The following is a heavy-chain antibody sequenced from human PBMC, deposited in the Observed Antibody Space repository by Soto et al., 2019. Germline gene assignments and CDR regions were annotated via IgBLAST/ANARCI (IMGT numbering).Heavy chain of an antibody. D-gene: IGHD2-2*01. CDR3: ARSVGYCSSTSCYGYYYYYYGMDV. J-gene: IGHJ6*02. Sequence: QVQLQESGPGLVKPSQTLSLTCTVSGGSISSGGYYWSWICQHPGKGLEWIGYIYYSGSTYYNPSLKSRVTISVDTSKNQFSLKLSSVTAADTAVYYCARSVGYCSSTSCYGYYYYYYGMDVWGQGTTVTVSS. CDR1: GGSISSGGYY. V-gene: IGHV4-31*03. CDR2: IYYSGST.